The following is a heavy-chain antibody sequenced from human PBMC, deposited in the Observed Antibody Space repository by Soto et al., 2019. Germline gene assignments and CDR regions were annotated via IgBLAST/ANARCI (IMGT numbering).Heavy chain of an antibody. D-gene: IGHD6-13*01. CDR3: TTGDPYSSSWYDVLYGMDV. CDR2: IKSKTDGGTT. Sequence: PGGSLRLSCAASGFTFSNAWMNWVRQAPGKGLEWVGRIKSKTDGGTTDYAAPVKGRFTISRDDSKNTLYLQMNSLKTEDTAVYYCTTGDPYSSSWYDVLYGMDVWGQGTTVTVSS. J-gene: IGHJ6*02. V-gene: IGHV3-15*07. CDR1: GFTFSNAW.